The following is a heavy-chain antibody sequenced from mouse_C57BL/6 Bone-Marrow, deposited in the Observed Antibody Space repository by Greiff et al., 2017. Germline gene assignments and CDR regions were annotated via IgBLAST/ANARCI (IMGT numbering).Heavy chain of an antibody. J-gene: IGHJ4*01. CDR1: GFTFSDYY. V-gene: IGHV5-12*01. CDR2: ISNGGGST. D-gene: IGHD1-1*01. CDR3: ARHGFYYGSSSYAMDY. Sequence: EVQLVESGGGLVQPGGSLKLSCAASGFTFSDYYMYWVRQTPEKRLEWVAYISNGGGSTYYPDTVKGRFTISRDNAKNTLYLQMSRLKSEDTAMYYCARHGFYYGSSSYAMDYWGQGTSVTVSS.